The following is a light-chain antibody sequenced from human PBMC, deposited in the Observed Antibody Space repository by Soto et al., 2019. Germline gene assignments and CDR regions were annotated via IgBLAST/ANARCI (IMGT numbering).Light chain of an antibody. V-gene: IGKV3-20*01. Sequence: ELMLSQSPGTLSLYPGERATLSCRVGHSVSSSYLAWYQQKPGQAPRLLIYSASSRATGIPDRFSGSGSGADYTLTISRLEPEDSAMYYCQQYGYSFWTFGQGSKVDVK. CDR2: SAS. CDR3: QQYGYSFWT. CDR1: HSVSSSY. J-gene: IGKJ1*01.